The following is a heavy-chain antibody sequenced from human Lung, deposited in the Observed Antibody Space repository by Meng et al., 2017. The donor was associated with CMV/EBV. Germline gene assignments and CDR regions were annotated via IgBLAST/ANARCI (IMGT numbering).Heavy chain of an antibody. D-gene: IGHD4-17*01. J-gene: IGHJ4*02. CDR2: IEDKAHSYTT. Sequence: GGSLRLXCPASGFSFGDYYMEWVRKAPGKGLEWVGRIEDKAHSYTTYYAASLQGRFTMSRDDSKNSLYLQMNGLTTKDTAVDYCARVNTPVTRTAYLDYWGQGXLVTVSS. V-gene: IGHV3-72*01. CDR3: ARVNTPVTRTAYLDY. CDR1: GFSFGDYY.